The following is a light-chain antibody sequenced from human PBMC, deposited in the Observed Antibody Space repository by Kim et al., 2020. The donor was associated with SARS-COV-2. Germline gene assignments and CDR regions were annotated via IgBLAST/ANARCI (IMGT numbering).Light chain of an antibody. V-gene: IGLV2-8*01. J-gene: IGLJ2*01. CDR2: EVS. CDR1: STNVGAYNY. CDR3: SSYAGSNAVV. Sequence: QSALTQPPSASGSPGQSVTISCTGTSTNVGAYNYVSWYQQYPGKPPKVIIYEVSKRPSGVPDRFSGSKSGKTASLTVSGLQSEDEAHYYCSSYAGSNAVVFGGGTQLTVL.